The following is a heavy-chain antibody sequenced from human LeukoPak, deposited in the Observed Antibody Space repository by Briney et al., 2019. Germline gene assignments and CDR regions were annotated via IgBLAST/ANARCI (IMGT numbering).Heavy chain of an antibody. J-gene: IGHJ6*02. V-gene: IGHV4-59*01. CDR2: IYYSGST. CDR3: ARVPLASSFGSSYYYYGMDV. Sequence: SETLSLTCTVSGGSISSYYWSWIRQPPGKGLEWIGYIYYSGSTNYNPSLKSRVTISVDTSENQFSLKLSSVTAADTAVYYCARVPLASSFGSSYYYYGMDVWGQGTTVTVSS. CDR1: GGSISSYY. D-gene: IGHD3-16*01.